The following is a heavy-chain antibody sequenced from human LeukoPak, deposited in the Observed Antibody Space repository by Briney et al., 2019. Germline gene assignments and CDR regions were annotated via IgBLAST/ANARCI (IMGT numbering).Heavy chain of an antibody. J-gene: IGHJ6*02. Sequence: GGSLRLSCAASGFTVSSNYMSWVRQAPGKGLEWVSVIYSGGSTYYADSVKGRCTISRDNSKNTLYLQMNSLRAEDTAVYYCAKDRKSSQYCGGDCYGGMDVWGQGTTVTVSS. D-gene: IGHD2-21*02. V-gene: IGHV3-66*01. CDR2: IYSGGST. CDR3: AKDRKSSQYCGGDCYGGMDV. CDR1: GFTVSSNY.